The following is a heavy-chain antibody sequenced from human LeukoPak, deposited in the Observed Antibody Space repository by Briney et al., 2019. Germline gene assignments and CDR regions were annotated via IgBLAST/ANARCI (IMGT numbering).Heavy chain of an antibody. CDR3: ARVSGSPYHYDSSGYFDY. J-gene: IGHJ4*02. D-gene: IGHD3-22*01. CDR1: GFTFSSYD. V-gene: IGHV3-64*01. Sequence: GGSLRLSCVASGFTFSSYDMHWVRQAPGKGLEYVSAISNNGGSTYYANSVRGRFTISRDNSKNTLYLQMGSLRAEDMAVYYCARVSGSPYHYDSSGYFDYWGQGTLVTVSS. CDR2: ISNNGGST.